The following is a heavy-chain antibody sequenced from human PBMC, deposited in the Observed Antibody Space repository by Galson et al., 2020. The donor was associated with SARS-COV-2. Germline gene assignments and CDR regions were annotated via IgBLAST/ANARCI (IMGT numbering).Heavy chain of an antibody. Sequence: SQTLSLTCTVSGGSISSNSYYWNWIRQHPGKGLEWIGYIHYSGNTYYNPSLKSRVTMSVDTSKNQFSLKLSSVTAADTAVYYCARRGGWFGDFQSYFDNWGQGTLVTVSS. V-gene: IGHV4-31*03. J-gene: IGHJ4*02. D-gene: IGHD3-10*01. CDR1: GGSISSNSYY. CDR2: IHYSGNT. CDR3: ARRGGWFGDFQSYFDN.